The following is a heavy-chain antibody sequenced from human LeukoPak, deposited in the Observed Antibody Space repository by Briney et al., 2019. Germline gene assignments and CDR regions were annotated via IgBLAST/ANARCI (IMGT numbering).Heavy chain of an antibody. CDR3: ARDKISINAFDM. Sequence: SETLSLTCAVSHASISGHYLTCIRQPPGKRLEWIGYISYIGSTNYTPSLKSRVTISVDTSKNLFSLKLKSVTAADTAVYYCARDKISINAFDMWGQGTMVAVSS. CDR1: HASISGHY. D-gene: IGHD1-14*01. CDR2: ISYIGST. V-gene: IGHV4-59*11. J-gene: IGHJ3*02.